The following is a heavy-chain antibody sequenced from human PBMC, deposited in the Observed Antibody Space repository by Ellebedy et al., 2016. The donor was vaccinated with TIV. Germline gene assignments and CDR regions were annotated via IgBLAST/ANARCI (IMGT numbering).Heavy chain of an antibody. CDR3: ARTTAVAGTYYYGMDV. CDR1: GGSISSTSYY. J-gene: IGHJ6*02. D-gene: IGHD6-19*01. V-gene: IGHV4-61*05. Sequence: SETLSLTCNVSGGSISSTSYYWGWIRQPPGKGLEWIGYIYYSGRTNYNPSLKSRVTISVDTSKNQFSLKLSSVTAADTAVYYCARTTAVAGTYYYGMDVWGQGTTVTVSS. CDR2: IYYSGRT.